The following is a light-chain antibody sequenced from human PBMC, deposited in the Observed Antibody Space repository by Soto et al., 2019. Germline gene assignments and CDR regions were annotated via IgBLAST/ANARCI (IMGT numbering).Light chain of an antibody. V-gene: IGKV1-5*01. CDR2: DAS. Sequence: DIQITQSPSTLSASVGDRVTITCRASQSISSWLAWYQRKPGKAPKLLIYDASSLESGVPSRFSGSGSGTEFTLTISSLQPDDLATYYCQQYNRYPAFGQGTKVDIK. CDR3: QQYNRYPA. CDR1: QSISSW. J-gene: IGKJ1*01.